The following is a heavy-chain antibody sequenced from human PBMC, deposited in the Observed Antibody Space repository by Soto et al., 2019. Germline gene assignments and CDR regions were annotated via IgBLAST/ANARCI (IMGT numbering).Heavy chain of an antibody. CDR2: INTDNGNT. CDR3: ARLSSASEVY. CDR1: GYTFITYF. Sequence: GASVKVSCKASGYTFITYFRHWVRQAPGQRLEWLGWINTDNGNTKYSRELQGRVTITRDTSATTVSMELSSLTSEDTAVYYCARLSSASEVYWGQGSLVTVSS. J-gene: IGHJ4*02. D-gene: IGHD6-19*01. V-gene: IGHV1-3*04.